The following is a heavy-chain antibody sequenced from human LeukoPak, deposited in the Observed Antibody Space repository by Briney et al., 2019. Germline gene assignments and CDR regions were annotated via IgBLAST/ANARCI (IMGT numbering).Heavy chain of an antibody. V-gene: IGHV3-48*02. CDR3: ARDEGPLDY. Sequence: GGSLRLSCAASGFTFRSYSMNWVRQAPGKGLEWVSYISSSSGTIYYADSVEGRFTISRDNARNSLDLQMNSLRDEDTAVYYCARDEGPLDYWGQGTLVTVSS. CDR2: ISSSSGTI. J-gene: IGHJ4*02. CDR1: GFTFRSYS.